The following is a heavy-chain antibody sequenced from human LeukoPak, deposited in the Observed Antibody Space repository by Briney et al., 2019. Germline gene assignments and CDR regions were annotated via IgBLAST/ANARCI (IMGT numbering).Heavy chain of an antibody. CDR2: ISYDGSNK. Sequence: GGSLRLSCAASGFTFSSYGMHWVRQAPGKGLEWVAVISYDGSNKYYADSVKGRFTISRDSSKNTLYLQMNSLRAEDTAVYYCANAPPYYYDSSGFHVGDYWGQGTLVTVSS. V-gene: IGHV3-30*18. J-gene: IGHJ4*02. CDR1: GFTFSSYG. D-gene: IGHD3-22*01. CDR3: ANAPPYYYDSSGFHVGDY.